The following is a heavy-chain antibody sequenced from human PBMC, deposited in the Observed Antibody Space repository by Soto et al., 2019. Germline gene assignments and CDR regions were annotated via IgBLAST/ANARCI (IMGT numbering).Heavy chain of an antibody. D-gene: IGHD6-19*01. CDR3: ALPQWLVPNGGYYYGMDV. Sequence: EVQLLESGGGLVQPGGSLRLSCAASGFTFSSYAMSWVRQAPGKGLEWVSAISGSGSSTYYADSVKGRFTISRDNSKNKLYLPMNSLRAEDTAVYYGALPQWLVPNGGYYYGMDVWGQGTTVTVSS. J-gene: IGHJ6*02. CDR2: ISGSGSST. CDR1: GFTFSSYA. V-gene: IGHV3-23*01.